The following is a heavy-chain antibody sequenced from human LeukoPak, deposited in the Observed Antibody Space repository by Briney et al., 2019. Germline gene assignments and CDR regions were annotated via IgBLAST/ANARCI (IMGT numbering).Heavy chain of an antibody. Sequence: QPGGSLRLSCAASGFTFSSYWMHWVRQAPGKGLVWVSRINSDGSSTSYADSVKGRFTISRGNAKNTLYLQMNSLRAEDTAVYYCARGDTAPTHYYYGMDVWGQGTTVTVSS. CDR3: ARGDTAPTHYYYGMDV. J-gene: IGHJ6*02. V-gene: IGHV3-74*01. CDR1: GFTFSSYW. CDR2: INSDGSST. D-gene: IGHD5-18*01.